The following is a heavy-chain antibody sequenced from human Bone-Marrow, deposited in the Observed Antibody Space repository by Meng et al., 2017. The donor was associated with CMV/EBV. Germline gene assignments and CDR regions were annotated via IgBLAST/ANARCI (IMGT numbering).Heavy chain of an antibody. CDR2: ISSSSAYI. CDR1: GFTFSTSS. Sequence: GESLKISCAASGFTFSTSSMNWVRQAPGKGLEWLSSISSSSAYIYYADSVKGRFTISRDNARNSLYLQMNSLRAEDTAVYYCARDGGSGWDHYYYGMDVWGLGPTVTVSS. D-gene: IGHD6-19*01. V-gene: IGHV3-21*01. CDR3: ARDGGSGWDHYYYGMDV. J-gene: IGHJ6*02.